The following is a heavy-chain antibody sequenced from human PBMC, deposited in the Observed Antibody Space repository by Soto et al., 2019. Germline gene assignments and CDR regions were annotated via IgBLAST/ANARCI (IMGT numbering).Heavy chain of an antibody. J-gene: IGHJ6*03. Sequence: QVQLVESGGGVVQPGRSLRLSCAASGFTFSSYGMHWVRQAPGKGLEWVAVISYDGSNKYYADSVKGRFTISRDNSKNTLYLQMNSLRAEDTAVYYCAKDRAPYYYYYYYMDVWGKGTTVTVSS. CDR3: AKDRAPYYYYYYYMDV. V-gene: IGHV3-30*18. CDR2: ISYDGSNK. D-gene: IGHD3-10*01. CDR1: GFTFSSYG.